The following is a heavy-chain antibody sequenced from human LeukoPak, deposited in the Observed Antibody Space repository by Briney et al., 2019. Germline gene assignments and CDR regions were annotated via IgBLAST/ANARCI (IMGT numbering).Heavy chain of an antibody. CDR3: ARGKVIVGASSGFDY. V-gene: IGHV1-69*05. CDR2: IIPIFGTA. CDR1: GGTFSSYA. J-gene: IGHJ4*02. Sequence: SVKVSCKASGGTFSSYAISWVRQAPGQGLEWMGGIIPIFGTANYAQKFQGRVTITTDESTSTAYMELSSLRPEDTAVYYCARGKVIVGASSGFDYWGQGTLVTVSS. D-gene: IGHD1-26*01.